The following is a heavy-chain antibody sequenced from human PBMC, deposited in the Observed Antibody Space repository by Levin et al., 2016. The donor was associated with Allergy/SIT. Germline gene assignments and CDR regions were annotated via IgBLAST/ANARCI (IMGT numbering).Heavy chain of an antibody. V-gene: IGHV1-3*01. D-gene: IGHD6-13*01. J-gene: IGHJ6*02. CDR3: ARDHSSSWYLNYYYYYGMDV. Sequence: ASVKVSCKASGYTFTSYAMHWVRQAPGQRLEWMGWINAGNGNTKYSQKFQGRVTITRDTSASTAYMELSSLRSEDTAVYYCARDHSSSWYLNYYYYYGMDVWGQGTTVTVSS. CDR2: INAGNGNT. CDR1: GYTFTSYA.